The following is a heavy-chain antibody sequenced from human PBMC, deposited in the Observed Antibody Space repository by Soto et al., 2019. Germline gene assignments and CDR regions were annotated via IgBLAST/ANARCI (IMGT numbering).Heavy chain of an antibody. CDR3: ARGGMGARYCSGGSCTNYYYYGMDV. J-gene: IGHJ6*02. CDR1: GGSLSGYY. V-gene: IGHV4-34*01. D-gene: IGHD2-15*01. Sequence: SETLSLTCAVYGGSLSGYYWSWIRQPPGKGLEWIGEINHSGSTNYNPSLKSRVTISVDTSKNQFSLKLSSVTAADTAVYYCARGGMGARYCSGGSCTNYYYYGMDVWGQGTTVTVSS. CDR2: INHSGST.